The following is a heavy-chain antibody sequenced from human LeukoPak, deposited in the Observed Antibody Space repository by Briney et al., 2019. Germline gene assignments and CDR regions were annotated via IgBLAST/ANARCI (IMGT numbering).Heavy chain of an antibody. CDR1: GYTFTSHY. V-gene: IGHV1-46*01. D-gene: IGHD1-26*01. J-gene: IGHJ5*02. CDR3: ARDNSVGDTAWWFDP. Sequence: RASVKISCKASGYTFTSHYMHWVRQAPGQGLEWMGLINPSGGRTIYAQRFQGRVTMTRDMSTTTDYMELSSLTSEDTAVYYCARDNSVGDTAWWFDPWGQGTLVTVSS. CDR2: INPSGGRT.